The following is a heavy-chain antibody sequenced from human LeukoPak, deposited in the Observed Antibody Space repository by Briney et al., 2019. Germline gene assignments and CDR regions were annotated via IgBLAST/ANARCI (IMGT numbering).Heavy chain of an antibody. Sequence: SQTLSLICAISGDSFSSKSAAWNWIRQSPSRGLEWLGRTYYSSRWRYDYAVSVKSRITINPDTSKNQFSLHLNSVTPEDTAVYYCARDSGSGDDLLDYWGQGTLVTVSS. CDR1: GDSFSSKSAA. J-gene: IGHJ4*02. CDR2: TYYSSRWRY. D-gene: IGHD5-12*01. CDR3: ARDSGSGDDLLDY. V-gene: IGHV6-1*01.